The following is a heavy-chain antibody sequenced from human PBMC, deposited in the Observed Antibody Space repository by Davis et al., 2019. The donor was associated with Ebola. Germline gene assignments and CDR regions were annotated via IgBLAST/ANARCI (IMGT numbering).Heavy chain of an antibody. CDR3: ARDLASPGSPYYMDV. J-gene: IGHJ6*03. D-gene: IGHD6-13*01. CDR2: ISNDGSIT. V-gene: IGHV3-74*01. CDR1: GFTFSNFW. Sequence: GESLKISCAASGFTFSNFWMHWVRQTPGKGLVCVSRISNDGSITNYADSVKGRFTISRDDAKKSLCLQMNNLRAEDTAVYYCARDLASPGSPYYMDVWGKGTTVTVSS.